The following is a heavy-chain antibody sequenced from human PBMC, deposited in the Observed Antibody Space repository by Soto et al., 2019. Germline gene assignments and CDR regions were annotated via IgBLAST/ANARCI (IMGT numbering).Heavy chain of an antibody. CDR2: FDPEDGET. V-gene: IGHV1-24*01. CDR1: GYTLTELS. Sequence: QVQLVQSGAEVKKPGASVKVSCKVSGYTLTELSMHWVRQAPGKGLEWMGGFDPEDGETIYAQKFQGRVTITEDTSTDKAYMELSSLRSEDTAVYYCATDRGSGSWYFDLWGRGTLVTVSS. CDR3: ATDRGSGSWYFDL. J-gene: IGHJ2*01. D-gene: IGHD3-10*01.